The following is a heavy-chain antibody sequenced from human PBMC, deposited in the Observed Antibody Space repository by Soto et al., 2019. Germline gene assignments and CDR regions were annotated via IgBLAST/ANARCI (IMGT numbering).Heavy chain of an antibody. CDR2: IDYSGST. D-gene: IGHD4-17*01. V-gene: IGHV4-59*13. CDR3: TRARYGDHFDS. CDR1: GDSMTGAN. J-gene: IGHJ4*02. Sequence: SDTLSLTCSVSGDSMTGANWGWFRQSPEKGLEWIGYIDYSGSTNYNPSLRSRITITIDTSSNQFSLNLASVTAADAAVYYCTRARYGDHFDSWGQGTLVTVS.